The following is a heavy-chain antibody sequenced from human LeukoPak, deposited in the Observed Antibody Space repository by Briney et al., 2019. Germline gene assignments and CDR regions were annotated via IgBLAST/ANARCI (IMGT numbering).Heavy chain of an antibody. D-gene: IGHD6-6*01. V-gene: IGHV1-58*01. Sequence: ASVKVSCKASGFTFTSSAVQWVRQARGQRLEWIGWIVVGSGNTNYAQKFLERVTITRDMSTSTAYMELSSLRSEDTAVYYCAAAPRIAARPGAFDIWGQGTMVTVSS. CDR2: IVVGSGNT. J-gene: IGHJ3*02. CDR1: GFTFTSSA. CDR3: AAAPRIAARPGAFDI.